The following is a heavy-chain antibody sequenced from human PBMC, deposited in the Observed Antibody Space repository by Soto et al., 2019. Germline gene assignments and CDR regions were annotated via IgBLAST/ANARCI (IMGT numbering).Heavy chain of an antibody. J-gene: IGHJ3*02. Sequence: QVQLQESGPGLVKPSETLSLTCTVSGGSISNYYWSWIWQPPGKGLEWIGDIYYNGNTNYKPALKSRITITLDTSKSHFSLKLGSVTAADTAVYYCARRVFGGGRGAFDIWGQGTMVTVSS. CDR2: IYYNGNT. D-gene: IGHD3-10*01. CDR1: GGSISNYY. CDR3: ARRVFGGGRGAFDI. V-gene: IGHV4-59*08.